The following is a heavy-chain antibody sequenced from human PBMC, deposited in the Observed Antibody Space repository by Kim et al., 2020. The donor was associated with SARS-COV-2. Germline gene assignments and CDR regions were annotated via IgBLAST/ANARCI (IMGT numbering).Heavy chain of an antibody. J-gene: IGHJ4*02. CDR2: ISYDGSNK. D-gene: IGHD4-17*01. CDR1: GFTFSSYA. CDR3: ARDDYVPGSRRFDY. V-gene: IGHV3-30*04. Sequence: GGSLRLSCAASGFTFSSYAMHWVRQAPGKGLEWVAVISYDGSNKYYADSVKGRFTISRDNSKNTLYLQMNSLRAEDTAVYYCARDDYVPGSRRFDYWGQG.